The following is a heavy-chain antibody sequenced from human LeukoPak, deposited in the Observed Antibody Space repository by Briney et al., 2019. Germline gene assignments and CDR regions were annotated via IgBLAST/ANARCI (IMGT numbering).Heavy chain of an antibody. Sequence: GGSLRLSCAASGFTFSNYWMHWVRQAPGKGLVWVSRINSDGINTSYADSVKGRFTISRDNAKNTLNLQMNSLRAEDTALYYCAKGPLGPLWYFDLWGRGTLVTVSS. V-gene: IGHV3-74*01. CDR1: GFTFSNYW. CDR2: INSDGINT. J-gene: IGHJ2*01. CDR3: AKGPLGPLWYFDL. D-gene: IGHD7-27*01.